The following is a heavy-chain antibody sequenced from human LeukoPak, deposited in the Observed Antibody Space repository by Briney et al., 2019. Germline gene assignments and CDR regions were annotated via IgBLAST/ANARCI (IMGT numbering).Heavy chain of an antibody. Sequence: PGGSLRLSCAASGFILSNYEMNWVRQAPGKGLEWVAVISYDGSNKYYADSVKGRFTISRDSSKNTLYLQMNSLRAEDTAVYYCARDRATYSSGWYGPVGYWGQGTLVTVSS. CDR3: ARDRATYSSGWYGPVGY. CDR2: ISYDGSNK. J-gene: IGHJ4*02. D-gene: IGHD6-19*01. V-gene: IGHV3-30*04. CDR1: GFILSNYE.